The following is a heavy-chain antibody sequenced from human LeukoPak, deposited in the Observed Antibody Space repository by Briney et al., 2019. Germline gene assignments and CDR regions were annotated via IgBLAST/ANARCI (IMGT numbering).Heavy chain of an antibody. J-gene: IGHJ4*02. CDR2: IYYSGST. V-gene: IGHV4-61*08. D-gene: IGHD2-15*01. CDR1: GGSISSGGYY. CDR3: ARHHCSGGSCYGTIDY. Sequence: SQTLSLTCTVSGGSISSGGYYWSWIRQPPGKGLEWIGYIYYSGSTNYNPSLKSRVTISVDTSKNQFSLKLSSVTAADTAVYYCARHHCSGGSCYGTIDYWGQGTLVTVSS.